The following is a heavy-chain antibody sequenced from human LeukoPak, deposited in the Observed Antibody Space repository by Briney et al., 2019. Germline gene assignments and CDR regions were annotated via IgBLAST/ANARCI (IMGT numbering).Heavy chain of an antibody. CDR2: ISGSGGST. D-gene: IGHD6-19*01. V-gene: IGHV3-23*01. CDR3: AKDQGRAVAGTWDY. CDR1: GFTVSSNY. Sequence: PGGSLRLSCAASGFTVSSNYMSWVRQAPGKGLEWVSAISGSGGSTYYADSMKGRFTISRDNSKNTLYLQMNSLRAEDTAVYYCAKDQGRAVAGTWDYWGQGTLVTVSS. J-gene: IGHJ4*02.